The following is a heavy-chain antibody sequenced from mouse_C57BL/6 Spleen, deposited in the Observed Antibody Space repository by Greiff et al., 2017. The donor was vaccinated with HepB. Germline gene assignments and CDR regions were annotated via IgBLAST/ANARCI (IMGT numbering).Heavy chain of an antibody. V-gene: IGHV1-53*01. D-gene: IGHD2-4*01. CDR3: ARFDYDLYFDV. CDR2: INPSNGGT. CDR1: GYTFTSYW. Sequence: QVQLQQPGTELVKPGASVKLSCKASGYTFTSYWMHWVKQRPGQGLDWIGNINPSNGGTNYNEKFKSKATLTVDKSSSTAYMQLSSLTSEDSAVYYVARFDYDLYFDVGGTGTTVTASS. J-gene: IGHJ1*03.